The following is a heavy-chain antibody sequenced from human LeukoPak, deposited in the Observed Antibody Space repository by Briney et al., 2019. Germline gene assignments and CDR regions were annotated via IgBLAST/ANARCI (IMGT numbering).Heavy chain of an antibody. CDR3: ARHDNYYLSPFDY. CDR2: IFYSGST. J-gene: IGHJ4*02. Sequence: NASETLSLTCTVSGGSISSHYWSWIRQPPGKGLEWIGYIFYSGSTDYNPSLKSRVTISVDTSKNQFSLKLSSVTAADTAVYYCARHDNYYLSPFDYWGQGTLVTVSS. V-gene: IGHV4-59*08. CDR1: GGSISSHY. D-gene: IGHD3-22*01.